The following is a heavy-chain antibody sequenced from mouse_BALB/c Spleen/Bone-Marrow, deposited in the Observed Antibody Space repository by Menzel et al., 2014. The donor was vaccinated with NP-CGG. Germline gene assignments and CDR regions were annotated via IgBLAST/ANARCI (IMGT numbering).Heavy chain of an antibody. V-gene: IGHV5-17*02. J-gene: IGHJ1*01. CDR1: GFTFSSFG. CDR3: ARSISHYYGSNWYFDV. CDR2: ISSGSSTI. Sequence: EVQLVESGGGLVQPGGSRKLSCAASGFTFSSFGMHWVRQAPKKGLEWVAYISSGSSTIYYADTVKGRFTISRDNPKNTLFLQMTSLRSEDTAMYYCARSISHYYGSNWYFDVWGAGTTVTVSS. D-gene: IGHD1-1*01.